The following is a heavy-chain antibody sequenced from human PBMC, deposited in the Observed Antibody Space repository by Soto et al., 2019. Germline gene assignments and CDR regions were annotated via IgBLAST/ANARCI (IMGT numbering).Heavy chain of an antibody. Sequence: QVQLVESGGGVVQPGRSLRLSCAASGFSFSSYGMHWVRQAPGKGLEWVAVISYDVTNKYYADSVKGRFTISRDNSKNTLYLQLTSLRAEHTAVYYCAKDLRIAVAGTDYFDSWGQGPLVTVSS. CDR2: ISYDVTNK. V-gene: IGHV3-30*18. CDR3: AKDLRIAVAGTDYFDS. CDR1: GFSFSSYG. D-gene: IGHD6-19*01. J-gene: IGHJ4*02.